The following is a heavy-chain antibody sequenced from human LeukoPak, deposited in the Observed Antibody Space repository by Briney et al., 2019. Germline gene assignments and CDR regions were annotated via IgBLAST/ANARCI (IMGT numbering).Heavy chain of an antibody. D-gene: IGHD3-10*01. V-gene: IGHV3-66*01. Sequence: GGSLRLSCVASGFSVSDIYMNWVRQDPGKGLEWLSVIYSGDRTYYADSVEDRFTISRDISKNTVYLQMNNLRAEDTAVYYCARDRKYLYYGMEVWGQGTTVTVSS. CDR1: GFSVSDIY. CDR3: ARDRKYLYYGMEV. J-gene: IGHJ6*02. CDR2: IYSGDRT.